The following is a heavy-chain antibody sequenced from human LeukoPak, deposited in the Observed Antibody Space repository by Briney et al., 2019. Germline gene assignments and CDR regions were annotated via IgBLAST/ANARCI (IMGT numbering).Heavy chain of an antibody. CDR3: ARDYNYYYYYGMDV. J-gene: IGHJ6*02. CDR1: GGSISSSSYY. CDR2: IYYSGST. V-gene: IGHV4-39*02. Sequence: PSETLSLTCTVSGGSISSSSYYWGWIRQPPGKGLEWIGSIYYSGSTYYNPSLKSRVTISVDTSKNQFSLKLSSVTAADTAVYYCARDYNYYYYYGMDVWGQGTTVTVSS.